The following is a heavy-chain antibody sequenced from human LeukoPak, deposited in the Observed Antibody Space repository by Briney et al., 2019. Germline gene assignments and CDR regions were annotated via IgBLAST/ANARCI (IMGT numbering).Heavy chain of an antibody. CDR3: ASQNRSAARYYYYYYMDV. Sequence: PSETLSLTCTVSGGSISSYYWSWIRQPPGKGLEWIGYIYYSGSTNYNPSLKSRVTISVDTSKNQFSLKLSSVTAADTAVYYCASQNRSAARYYYYYYMDVWGKGTTVTVSS. V-gene: IGHV4-59*08. CDR2: IYYSGST. CDR1: GGSISSYY. J-gene: IGHJ6*03. D-gene: IGHD2-2*01.